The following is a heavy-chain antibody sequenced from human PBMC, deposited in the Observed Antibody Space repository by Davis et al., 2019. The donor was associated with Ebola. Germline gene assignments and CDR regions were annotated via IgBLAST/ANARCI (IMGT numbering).Heavy chain of an antibody. CDR3: ATDLKQWLVRRDLDYYYGMDV. Sequence: ASVKVSCKVSGYTLTELSMHWVRQAPGKGLEWMGGFDPEDGETIYAQKFQGRVTMTEDTSTDTAYMELSSLRSEDTAVYYCATDLKQWLVRRDLDYYYGMDVWGQGTTVTVSS. CDR1: GYTLTELS. CDR2: FDPEDGET. J-gene: IGHJ6*02. V-gene: IGHV1-24*01. D-gene: IGHD6-19*01.